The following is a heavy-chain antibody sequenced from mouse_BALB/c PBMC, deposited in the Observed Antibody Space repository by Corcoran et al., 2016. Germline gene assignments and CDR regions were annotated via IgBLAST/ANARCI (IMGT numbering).Heavy chain of an antibody. J-gene: IGHJ1*01. CDR1: GYTFSSYW. Sequence: QVQLQQSGAELMKPGASVKISCKATGYTFSSYWIAWVKQRPGHGLEWIGAILPGSGSTNYNEKFKGKATFTADTSSNTAYMQLSSLTSEDSAVYYCARNYGSSYDWYFDVWGAGTTVTVSS. CDR3: ARNYGSSYDWYFDV. D-gene: IGHD1-1*01. V-gene: IGHV1-9*01. CDR2: ILPGSGST.